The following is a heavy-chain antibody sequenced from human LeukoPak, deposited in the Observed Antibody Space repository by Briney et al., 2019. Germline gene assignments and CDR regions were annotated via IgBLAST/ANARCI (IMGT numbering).Heavy chain of an antibody. J-gene: IGHJ4*02. CDR3: VRDATVGAAYFDF. Sequence: GGSLRLSCAASRFVFSSTGMHWVRQAPGKELEWVAYIRYDGSDKFYADSVKGRFTISRDNSKNTLSLQMTTLRPDDTAVYYCVRDATVGAAYFDFWGQGALVAVS. CDR1: RFVFSSTG. CDR2: IRYDGSDK. V-gene: IGHV3-30*02. D-gene: IGHD6-13*01.